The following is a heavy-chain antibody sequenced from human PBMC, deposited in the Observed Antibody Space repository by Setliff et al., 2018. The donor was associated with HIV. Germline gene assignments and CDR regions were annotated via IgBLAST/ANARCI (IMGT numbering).Heavy chain of an antibody. D-gene: IGHD3-3*02. V-gene: IGHV1-2*02. CDR2: INPNSGGT. CDR1: GYTFTGYY. Sequence: GASVKVSCKASGYTFTGYYMHWVRQAPGQGLEWMGWINPNSGGTTYAQKFQGRVTMTRDTSISTAYMELSSLRSEDTAVYYCARDQSNPILYYYMDVWGKGTTVTVSS. CDR3: ARDQSNPILYYYMDV. J-gene: IGHJ6*03.